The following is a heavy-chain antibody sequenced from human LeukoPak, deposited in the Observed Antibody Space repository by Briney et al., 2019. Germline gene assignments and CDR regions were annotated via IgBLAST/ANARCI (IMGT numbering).Heavy chain of an antibody. D-gene: IGHD3-10*01. CDR2: IMPILGIA. V-gene: IGHV1-69*04. CDR3: ARDPYGVRGVIPRFDP. Sequence: SVRVSCKASVGTFSSYTISWLRQAPGQGLEWMGRIMPILGIANYAHKLQGRVTITADKSTSTAYMELSSLRSEATAVYYCARDPYGVRGVIPRFDPWGQGPLVTVSS. CDR1: VGTFSSYT. J-gene: IGHJ5*02.